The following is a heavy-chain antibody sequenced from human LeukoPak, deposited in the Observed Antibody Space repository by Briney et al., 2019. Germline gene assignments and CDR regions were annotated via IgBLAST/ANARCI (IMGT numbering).Heavy chain of an antibody. D-gene: IGHD1-1*01. CDR1: GFIFSSYA. V-gene: IGHV3-23*01. CDR2: ISGDGDST. Sequence: PGGSLRLSCAASGFIFSSYAMNWVRQAPGKGLEWVSAISGDGDSTYYADSVKGRFTISRDNSKSTLYLQMNSLRPEDTAVYYCAKGGSNNWSFDNWGQGTLVTVSS. J-gene: IGHJ4*02. CDR3: AKGGSNNWSFDN.